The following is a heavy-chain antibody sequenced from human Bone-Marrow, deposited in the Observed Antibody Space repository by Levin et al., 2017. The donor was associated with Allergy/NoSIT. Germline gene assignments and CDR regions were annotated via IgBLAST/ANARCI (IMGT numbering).Heavy chain of an antibody. D-gene: IGHD3-22*01. CDR3: AKVDGKWLGFDP. V-gene: IGHV3-9*01. CDR2: ISWNSGSI. J-gene: IGHJ5*02. CDR1: GFTFDDYA. Sequence: GGSLRLSCAASGFTFDDYAMHWVRQAPGKGLEWVSGISWNSGSIGYADSVKGRFTISRDNAKNSLYLQMNSLRAEDTALYYCAKVDGKWLGFDPWGQGTLVTGSS.